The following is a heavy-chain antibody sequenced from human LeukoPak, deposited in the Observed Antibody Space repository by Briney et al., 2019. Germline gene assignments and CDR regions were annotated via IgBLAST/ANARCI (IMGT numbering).Heavy chain of an antibody. CDR1: GGSISSSSYY. CDR2: IYYSGST. D-gene: IGHD6-6*01. J-gene: IGHJ4*02. V-gene: IGHV4-39*07. Sequence: PSQTLSLTCTVSGGSISSSSYYWGWIRQPPGEALEWIGSIYYSGSTNYNPSLKSRVTISVDTSKNQFSLKLSSVTAADTAVYYCARESWEAARPRGFDYWSQGTLATVSS. CDR3: ARESWEAARPRGFDY.